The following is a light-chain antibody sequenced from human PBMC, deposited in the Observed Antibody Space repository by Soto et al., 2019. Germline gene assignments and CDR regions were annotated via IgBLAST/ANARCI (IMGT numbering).Light chain of an antibody. J-gene: IGKJ4*01. CDR1: QNVKTR. CDR2: DAF. Sequence: EKLMTQSPATLSVSPGERATLSCRASQNVKTRLAWYQQEPGQAPRLLIYDAFTRATGIPARFSGSASGTDFTLTISSLQSEDFAVYYCQQYDEWPLTFGGGTKV. V-gene: IGKV3-15*01. CDR3: QQYDEWPLT.